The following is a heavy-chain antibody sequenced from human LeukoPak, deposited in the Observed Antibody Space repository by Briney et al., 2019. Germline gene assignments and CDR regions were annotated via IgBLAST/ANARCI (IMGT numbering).Heavy chain of an antibody. CDR3: ARDFAAGNYGMDV. Sequence: QTGGSLRLTCAASGFTFSSYSMNWVSQAPGKGLERVAYISSSSSTIYYADSVKGRFTLSRDNAKNSLYLQMISLRAEDTAVYYCARDFAAGNYGMDVWGQGTTVTVSS. V-gene: IGHV3-48*04. CDR2: ISSSSSTI. CDR1: GFTFSSYS. J-gene: IGHJ6*02. D-gene: IGHD3-3*01.